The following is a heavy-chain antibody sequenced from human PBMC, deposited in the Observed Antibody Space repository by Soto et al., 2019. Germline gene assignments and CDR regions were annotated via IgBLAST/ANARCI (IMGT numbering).Heavy chain of an antibody. J-gene: IGHJ4*02. CDR2: ISVYNGNT. Sequence: QVQLVQSGAEVKKPGASVKVSCKASGYTFTSYGISWVRQAPGQGLEWMGWISVYNGNTNYAQKLQGRVTMTTDTATSTGYRELKSVKSDDTAVYYFEGGVYDGSCYLAYWGQGTLVTV. D-gene: IGHD3-22*01. CDR3: EGGVYDGSCYLAY. CDR1: GYTFTSYG. V-gene: IGHV1-18*04.